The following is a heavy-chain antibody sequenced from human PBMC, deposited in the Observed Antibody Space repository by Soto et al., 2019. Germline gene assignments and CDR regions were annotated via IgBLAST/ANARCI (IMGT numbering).Heavy chain of an antibody. Sequence: ASVKVSCKVSGYTLTELSMHWVRQAPGQGLEWMGGIIPIFGTANYAQKFQGRVTITADESTSTAYMELSSLRSEDTAVYYCARGGGISAFDIWGQGTMVTVSS. D-gene: IGHD3-10*01. V-gene: IGHV1-69*13. J-gene: IGHJ3*02. CDR2: IIPIFGTA. CDR1: GYTLTELS. CDR3: ARGGGISAFDI.